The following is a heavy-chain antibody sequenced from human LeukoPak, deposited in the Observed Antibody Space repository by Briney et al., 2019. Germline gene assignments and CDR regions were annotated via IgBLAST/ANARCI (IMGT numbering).Heavy chain of an antibody. J-gene: IGHJ3*02. CDR1: GYTFTGYY. D-gene: IGHD5-12*01. V-gene: IGHV1-2*02. Sequence: ASVKVSCKASGYTFTGYYMHWVRQAPGQGLEWMGWINPNSGGTNYAQKFQGRVTMTRDTSISTAYMELSSLRSEDTAVYYCTRVRATADAFDIWGQGTMVTVSS. CDR2: INPNSGGT. CDR3: TRVRATADAFDI.